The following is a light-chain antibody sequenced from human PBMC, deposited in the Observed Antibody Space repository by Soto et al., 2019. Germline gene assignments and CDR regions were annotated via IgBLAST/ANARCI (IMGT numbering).Light chain of an antibody. Sequence: EIVLTQSPGTLSLSPWERATLSCRASQSVRSSYLAWYQQKPGQAPRLLIYGASSRATGIPDRFSGSGSGTDFTLTISRLEPEDFAVYYCQQYGSSRTIGQGTKVDIK. CDR3: QQYGSSRT. CDR1: QSVRSSY. V-gene: IGKV3-20*01. CDR2: GAS. J-gene: IGKJ1*01.